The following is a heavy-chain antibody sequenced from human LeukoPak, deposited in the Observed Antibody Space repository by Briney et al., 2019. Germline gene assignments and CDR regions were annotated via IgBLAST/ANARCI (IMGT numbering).Heavy chain of an antibody. CDR3: ARDRWIMGATIDY. CDR2: IHQDGSEE. Sequence: GGSLRLSCAASGFTFSEYWMTWVRQAPGKGLEWVANIHQDGSEENYVDSVEGRFTISRDNAKNSLYLHMSGLRVEDTAVYYCARDRWIMGATIDYWGQGTLVTVSS. J-gene: IGHJ4*02. CDR1: GFTFSEYW. V-gene: IGHV3-7*01. D-gene: IGHD1-26*01.